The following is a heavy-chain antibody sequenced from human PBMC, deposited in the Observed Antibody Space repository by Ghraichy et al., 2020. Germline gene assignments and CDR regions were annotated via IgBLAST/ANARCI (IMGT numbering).Heavy chain of an antibody. J-gene: IGHJ3*01. CDR2: TRQDGSES. CDR3: ARGDYYDRSGYYIDAFDV. CDR1: GFTFSRYW. V-gene: IGHV3-7*01. Sequence: GGSLRLSCAASGFTFSRYWMSWVRQAPGKGLEWVANTRQDGSESYYVDSVKGRFTVSRDNAKSSLYLQMNSLRAEDTAVYYCARGDYYDRSGYYIDAFDVWGQGTMVTVSS. D-gene: IGHD3-22*01.